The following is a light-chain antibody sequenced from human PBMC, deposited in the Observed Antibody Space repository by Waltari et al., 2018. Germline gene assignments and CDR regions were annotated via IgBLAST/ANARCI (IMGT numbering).Light chain of an antibody. CDR2: GAS. CDR1: QTVSSNF. CDR3: QQYGQT. J-gene: IGKJ1*01. Sequence: EIALTQSPGTLSFSPGERATLSCRPSQTVSSNFFAGYQQNRGQAPRLLIYGASNRATGIPDRFSGSGSGTHFTLTISRLEPEDFAVYYCQQYGQTFGQGTKVEIK. V-gene: IGKV3-20*01.